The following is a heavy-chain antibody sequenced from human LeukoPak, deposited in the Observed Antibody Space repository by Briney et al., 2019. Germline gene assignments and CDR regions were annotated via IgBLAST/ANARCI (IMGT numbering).Heavy chain of an antibody. CDR3: AKDGPGVPDY. CDR1: GFTFSSYG. V-gene: IGHV3-30*18. J-gene: IGHJ4*02. Sequence: PSGGSLRLSCAASGFTFSSYGTHWVRQAPGKGLEWVAVISYDGSNKYYADSVKGRFTISRDNSKNTLYLQMNSLRAEDTAVYYCAKDGPGVPDYWGQGTLVTVSS. CDR2: ISYDGSNK. D-gene: IGHD7-27*01.